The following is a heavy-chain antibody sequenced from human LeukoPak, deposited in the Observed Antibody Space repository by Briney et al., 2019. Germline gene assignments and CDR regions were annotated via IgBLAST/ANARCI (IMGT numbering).Heavy chain of an antibody. CDR2: ISNNGAT. CDR3: ARDLEGLVVPAAHRDNWFDP. CDR1: GGSISSDY. D-gene: IGHD2-2*01. Sequence: SETLSLTCTVSGGSISSDYWNWIRQPPGMGLEWIAFISNNGATNYNPSLKSRVTISLDTSKNQFSLKLSSVTAADTAVYYCARDLEGLVVPAAHRDNWFDPWGQGTLVTVSS. V-gene: IGHV4-59*12. J-gene: IGHJ5*02.